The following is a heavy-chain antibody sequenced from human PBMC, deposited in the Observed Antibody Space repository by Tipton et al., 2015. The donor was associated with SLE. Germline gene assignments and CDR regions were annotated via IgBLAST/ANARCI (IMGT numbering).Heavy chain of an antibody. Sequence: GSLRLSCVASGFTFSSYEMNWVRQAPGKGLEWIAYITTSSSDILYADSVKGRFTISRDNAKNSLYLQMNSLRAEDTALYYCAEDGTTGTSDLDYWGQGTLVTVSS. CDR1: GFTFSSYE. CDR3: AEDGTTGTSDLDY. CDR2: ITTSSSDI. V-gene: IGHV3-48*03. D-gene: IGHD1-1*01. J-gene: IGHJ4*02.